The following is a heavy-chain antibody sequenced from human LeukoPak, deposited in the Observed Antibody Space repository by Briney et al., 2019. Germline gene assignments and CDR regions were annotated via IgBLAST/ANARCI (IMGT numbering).Heavy chain of an antibody. V-gene: IGHV3-53*01. Sequence: GGSLRLSCVDSGFTVSSNYMNWVRQALGKGLEWVSVIYSEGRIYYADSVKGRFTISRDNSKNTLYLQMNSLRAEDTAVYYCAKKEAPGWYFDLWGRGALVTVSS. CDR2: IYSEGRI. J-gene: IGHJ2*01. CDR1: GFTVSSNY. CDR3: AKKEAPGWYFDL.